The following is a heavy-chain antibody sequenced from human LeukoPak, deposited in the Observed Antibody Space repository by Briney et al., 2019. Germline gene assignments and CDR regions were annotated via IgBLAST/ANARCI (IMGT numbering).Heavy chain of an antibody. CDR2: TIPRFGTA. D-gene: IGHD4-11*01. J-gene: IGHJ3*02. CDR1: GGTFSSFG. V-gene: IGHV1-69*06. Sequence: GASAKVSCKAAGGTFSSFGISWLRQAPGQGLEWMGGTIPRFGTAHYAQDFQGRVTMTADTVLNIAYLELSSLRSEDTAVYYCARGEDSNCRWGKDVFDIWGQGTMLIVSS. CDR3: ARGEDSNCRWGKDVFDI.